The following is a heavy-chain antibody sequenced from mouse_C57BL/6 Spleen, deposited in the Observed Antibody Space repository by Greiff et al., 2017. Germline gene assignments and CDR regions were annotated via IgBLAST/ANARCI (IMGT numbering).Heavy chain of an antibody. CDR2: ISSGGSYT. V-gene: IGHV5-6*01. CDR3: ARPLDGYYFDY. J-gene: IGHJ2*01. D-gene: IGHD2-3*01. CDR1: GFTFSSYG. Sequence: EVMLVESGGDLVKPGGSLKLSCAASGFTFSSYGMSWVRQTPDKRLEWVATISSGGSYTYYPDSVKGRFTISRDNAKNTLYLQMSSLKSEDTAMYYCARPLDGYYFDYWGQGTTLTVSS.